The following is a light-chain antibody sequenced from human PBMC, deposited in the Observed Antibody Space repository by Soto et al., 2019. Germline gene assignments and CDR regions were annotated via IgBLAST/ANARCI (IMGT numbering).Light chain of an antibody. V-gene: IGLV1-47*01. CDR1: SSNIGNNY. J-gene: IGLJ2*01. CDR3: AAWDDSLSGPVV. CDR2: RNN. Sequence: QSVLSQPPSASGTPGQRVTISCSGSSSNIGNNYVTWYQQLPGTAPKLIIYRNNQRPSGVPDRFSGSKSGTSASLAISGLRSEDEADYYCAAWDDSLSGPVVFGGGTKLTVL.